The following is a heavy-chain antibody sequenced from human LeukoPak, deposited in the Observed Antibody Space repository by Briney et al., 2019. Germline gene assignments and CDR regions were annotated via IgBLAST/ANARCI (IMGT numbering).Heavy chain of an antibody. CDR2: IIWNSGSI. V-gene: IGHV3-9*01. CDR1: GFTFANYA. D-gene: IGHD1-26*01. J-gene: IGHJ4*02. CDR3: AIPSPWSSGPHYYFAY. Sequence: PGGSLRLSCAASGFTFANYAMHWVRQAPGKGLEWVSGIIWNSGSIGYADSVKGRFTISRDNAKNSLYLQMNSLREEDTALYYCAIPSPWSSGPHYYFAYCGPGTLVTVSS.